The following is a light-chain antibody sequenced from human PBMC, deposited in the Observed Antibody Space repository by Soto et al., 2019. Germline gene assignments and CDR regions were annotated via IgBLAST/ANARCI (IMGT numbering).Light chain of an antibody. Sequence: QSALTQPASVSGSPGQSITISCTGTSSDVGGYNYVSWYQQHPGKAPKLMIYEVSNRPSGVSNRFSGSKSGNTASLTISGLQAEDEADYYCQSYDSSLRGSVFGPGTKVTVL. V-gene: IGLV2-14*01. CDR1: SSDVGGYNY. CDR2: EVS. CDR3: QSYDSSLRGSV. J-gene: IGLJ1*01.